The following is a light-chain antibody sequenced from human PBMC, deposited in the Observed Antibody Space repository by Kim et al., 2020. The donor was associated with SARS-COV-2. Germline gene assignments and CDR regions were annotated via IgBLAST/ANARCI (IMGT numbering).Light chain of an antibody. Sequence: SLSPGERATLSGRASQSVSSYLAWYQQKPGQAPRLLIYDASNRATGIPARFSGSGSGTDFTLTISSLEPEDFAVYYCQQRSNLWTFGQGTKVDIK. CDR3: QQRSNLWT. CDR2: DAS. V-gene: IGKV3-11*01. J-gene: IGKJ1*01. CDR1: QSVSSY.